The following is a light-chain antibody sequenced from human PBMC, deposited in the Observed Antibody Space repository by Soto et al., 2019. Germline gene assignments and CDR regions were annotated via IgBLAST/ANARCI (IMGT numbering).Light chain of an antibody. Sequence: QSALTQPASVSGSPGQSITISCTGTSSDVGGYNYVSWYQQHPGKAPKLMIYEVSNRHSGVSNRFSGSQSGNTASLTISGLQAEDEADYYCSSYTSSSTWVFGGGTKLTVL. CDR2: EVS. CDR3: SSYTSSSTWV. J-gene: IGLJ3*02. CDR1: SSDVGGYNY. V-gene: IGLV2-14*01.